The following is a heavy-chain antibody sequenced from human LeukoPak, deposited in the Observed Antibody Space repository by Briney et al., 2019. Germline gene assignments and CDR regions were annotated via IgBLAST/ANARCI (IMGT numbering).Heavy chain of an antibody. J-gene: IGHJ4*02. V-gene: IGHV3-23*01. CDR1: GFTFSSYA. Sequence: PGGSLRLSCAASGFTFSSYAMSWVRQAPGKGLEWVSAISGSGGSTYYADSVKGRFTTSRDNSKNTLYLQMNSLRAEDTAVYYCTKSRSGSSNWALQVFDNWGQGALVTVSS. D-gene: IGHD4-11*01. CDR3: TKSRSGSSNWALQVFDN. CDR2: ISGSGGST.